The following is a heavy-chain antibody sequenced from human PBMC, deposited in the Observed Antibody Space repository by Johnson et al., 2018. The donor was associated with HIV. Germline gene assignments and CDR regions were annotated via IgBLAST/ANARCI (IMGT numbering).Heavy chain of an antibody. Sequence: VHLVASGGGVVQPGRSLRLSCAASGFSFDDYGLSWVRQPPGKGLAWVSGIHWNGGSLGYADSVTGRCTISRDNDKDSLYLQMNSLRAEDTAFYYCGRRDSGSLSFDIWGQGTMVTVSS. CDR1: GFSFDDYG. V-gene: IGHV3-20*04. D-gene: IGHD1-26*01. CDR3: GRRDSGSLSFDI. CDR2: IHWNGGSL. J-gene: IGHJ3*02.